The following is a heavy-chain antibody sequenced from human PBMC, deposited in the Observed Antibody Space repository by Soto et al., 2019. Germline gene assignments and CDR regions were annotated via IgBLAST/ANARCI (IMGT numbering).Heavy chain of an antibody. CDR1: GFTFSSYA. Sequence: GESLKISCAASGFTFSSYAMHWVRQAPGKGLEYVSAISSNGGSTYYANFVKGRFTISRDNSKNTLYLQMGSLRAEDMAVYYCARAEYYDSSGYPVGAFDIWGQGTMVTVSS. CDR2: ISSNGGST. CDR3: ARAEYYDSSGYPVGAFDI. V-gene: IGHV3-64*01. J-gene: IGHJ3*02. D-gene: IGHD3-22*01.